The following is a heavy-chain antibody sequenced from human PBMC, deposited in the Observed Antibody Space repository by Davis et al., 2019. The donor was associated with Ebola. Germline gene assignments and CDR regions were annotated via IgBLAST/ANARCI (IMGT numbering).Heavy chain of an antibody. Sequence: GESLKISCAASGFIFNDYAMNWVRQAPGKGLEWVAVISYDGSNKYYADSVKGRFTISRDNSKNTLYLQMNSLRAEDTAVYYCAREVLGYWYFDLWGRGTLVTVSS. D-gene: IGHD3-10*01. CDR1: GFIFNDYA. J-gene: IGHJ2*01. CDR3: AREVLGYWYFDL. CDR2: ISYDGSNK. V-gene: IGHV3-30-3*01.